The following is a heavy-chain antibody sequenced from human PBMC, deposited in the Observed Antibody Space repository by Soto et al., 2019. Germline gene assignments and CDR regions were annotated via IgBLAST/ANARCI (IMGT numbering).Heavy chain of an antibody. CDR1: GFTFSSYA. CDR3: AKEPMVRGSYYYYGMDV. D-gene: IGHD3-10*01. Sequence: GSLRLSCAASGFTFSSYAMSWVRQAPGKGLEWVSAISGSGGSTYYADSVKDRFTISRDNSKNTLYLQMNSLRAEDTAVYYCAKEPMVRGSYYYYGMDVWRQGTTVTVSS. J-gene: IGHJ6*02. V-gene: IGHV3-23*01. CDR2: ISGSGGST.